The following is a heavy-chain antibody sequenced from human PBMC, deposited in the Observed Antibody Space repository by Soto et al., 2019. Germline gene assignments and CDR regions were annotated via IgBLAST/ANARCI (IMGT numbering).Heavy chain of an antibody. CDR1: GDSVSSNSAA. CDR2: TYYRSKWYN. CDR3: ARDLGDSSSWYVWYFDL. D-gene: IGHD6-13*01. Sequence: SQTLSLTCAISGDSVSSNSAAWNWIRQSPSRGLEWLGRTYYRSKWYNDYAVSVKSRITINPDTSKNQFSLQLNSVTPEDTAVYYCARDLGDSSSWYVWYFDLWGRGTLVTVSS. V-gene: IGHV6-1*01. J-gene: IGHJ2*01.